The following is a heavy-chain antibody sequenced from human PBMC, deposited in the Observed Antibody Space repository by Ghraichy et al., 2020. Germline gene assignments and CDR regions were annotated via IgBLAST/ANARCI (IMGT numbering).Heavy chain of an antibody. CDR1: GGSISSYY. CDR3: ARDFFRSYSYGPKTNYYYYGMDV. D-gene: IGHD5-18*01. CDR2: IYYSGST. J-gene: IGHJ6*02. Sequence: SETLSLTCTVSGGSISSYYWSWIRQPPGKGLEWIGYIYYSGSTNYNPSLKSRVTISVDTSKNQFSLKLSSVTAADTAVYYCARDFFRSYSYGPKTNYYYYGMDVWGQGTTVTVSS. V-gene: IGHV4-59*01.